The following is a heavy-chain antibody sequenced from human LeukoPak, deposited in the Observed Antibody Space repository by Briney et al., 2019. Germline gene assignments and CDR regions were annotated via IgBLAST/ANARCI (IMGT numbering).Heavy chain of an antibody. D-gene: IGHD2-8*01. CDR1: GGSISSYY. Sequence: PSETLSLTCTVSGGSISSYYWSWIRQPPGKGLEWIGYIYYSGSTNYNPSLKSRVTISVDTSKNQFSLKLSSVTAADTAVYYCARAKGRNGAFDIWGQGTMVTVFS. CDR3: ARAKGRNGAFDI. V-gene: IGHV4-59*01. J-gene: IGHJ3*02. CDR2: IYYSGST.